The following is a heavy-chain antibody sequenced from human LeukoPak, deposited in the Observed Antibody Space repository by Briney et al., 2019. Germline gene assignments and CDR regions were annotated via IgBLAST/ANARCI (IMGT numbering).Heavy chain of an antibody. Sequence: GESLQISCKGSGSSFTSHWISWVRQMPGKGLEWMGRIAPSDSYTNYSPSFQGHVTISADKSISTAYLQWSSLKASDTAMYYCARHRDCSSGACYPDYCGQGNLVTVSS. CDR2: IAPSDSYT. D-gene: IGHD2-15*01. V-gene: IGHV5-10-1*01. CDR3: ARHRDCSSGACYPDY. CDR1: GSSFTSHW. J-gene: IGHJ4*02.